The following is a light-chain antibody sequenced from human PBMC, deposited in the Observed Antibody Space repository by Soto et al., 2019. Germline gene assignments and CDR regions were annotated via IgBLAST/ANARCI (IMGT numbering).Light chain of an antibody. CDR1: SSDVGSYNL. J-gene: IGLJ1*01. CDR2: EVS. Sequence: QSALTQPASVSGSPGQSITISCTGTSSDVGSYNLVSWYQQHPGKVPKLMIYEVSKRPSGVSNRFSGSKSGNTASLTISGLQAEDEADYYCCSYAGSIDVFGTGTKLTVL. CDR3: CSYAGSIDV. V-gene: IGLV2-23*02.